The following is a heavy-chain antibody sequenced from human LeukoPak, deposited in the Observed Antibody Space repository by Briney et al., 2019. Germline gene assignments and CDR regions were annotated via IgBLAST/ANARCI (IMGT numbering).Heavy chain of an antibody. CDR3: ARVYYYTSGSRWGDYFDY. V-gene: IGHV3-30*03. CDR1: GFTFSSYG. D-gene: IGHD3-10*01. CDR2: ISYDGSNK. J-gene: IGHJ4*02. Sequence: GRSLRLSCAASGFTFSSYGMHWVRQAPGKGLEWVAVISYDGSNKYYADSVKGRFTISRDNSKNTLYLQMNSLRAEDTAVYYCARVYYYTSGSRWGDYFDYWGQGTLVTVSS.